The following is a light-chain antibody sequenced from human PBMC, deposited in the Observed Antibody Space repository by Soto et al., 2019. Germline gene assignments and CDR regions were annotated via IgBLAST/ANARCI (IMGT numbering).Light chain of an antibody. CDR2: DVN. J-gene: IGLJ2*01. CDR1: RSDIGAYNF. V-gene: IGLV2-14*03. CDR3: TSWTTSTTMI. Sequence: QSVLTQPASVSGSSGQSITISCTGTRSDIGAYNFVSWYQQHPGEVPKLILYDVNVRPSGVSNRFSGSKSGNTASLTISGLQAEDEADYYCTSWTTSTTMIFGGGTKVTVL.